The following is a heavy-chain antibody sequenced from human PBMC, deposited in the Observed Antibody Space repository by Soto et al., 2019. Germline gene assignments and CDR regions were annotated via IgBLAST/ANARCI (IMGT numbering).Heavy chain of an antibody. CDR3: VSQRTSVLTQAYFDY. D-gene: IGHD2-8*01. CDR1: GGSVSSGDYF. V-gene: IGHV4-30-4*01. Sequence: SETLSLTCTVSGGSVSSGDYFWSWIRQPPGKGLEWIGYIYDSGSSYYNPSLKSRVTISVDTSKNQFSLNLNSVTASDTAVYYCVSQRTSVLTQAYFDYWGPGALVTVSS. J-gene: IGHJ4*02. CDR2: IYDSGSS.